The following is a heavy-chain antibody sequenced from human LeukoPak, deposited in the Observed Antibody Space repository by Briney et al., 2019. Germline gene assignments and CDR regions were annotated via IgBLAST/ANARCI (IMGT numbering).Heavy chain of an antibody. CDR1: GFTFSSYS. Sequence: GGSLRLSCAASGFTFSSYSMNWVRQAPGKGLEWVSSISSSSSYIYYADSVKGRFTISRDNAKNSLYLQMNSLRAEDTAVYYCARASPGIAVAEGYWGQGTLVTVSS. J-gene: IGHJ4*02. D-gene: IGHD6-19*01. CDR2: ISSSSSYI. V-gene: IGHV3-21*01. CDR3: ARASPGIAVAEGY.